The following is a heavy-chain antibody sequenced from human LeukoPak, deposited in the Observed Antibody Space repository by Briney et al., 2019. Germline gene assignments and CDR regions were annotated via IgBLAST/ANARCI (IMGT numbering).Heavy chain of an antibody. D-gene: IGHD6-19*01. J-gene: IGHJ4*02. CDR2: ISSSGSTI. Sequence: GGSLRLSCAASGFTFSSYEMNWVRQAPGRGLEWASYISSSGSTIYYADSVKGRFTISRDNAKNSLYLQMNSLRAEDTAVYYCARDLVAVAATFDYWGQGTLVTVSS. V-gene: IGHV3-48*03. CDR1: GFTFSSYE. CDR3: ARDLVAVAATFDY.